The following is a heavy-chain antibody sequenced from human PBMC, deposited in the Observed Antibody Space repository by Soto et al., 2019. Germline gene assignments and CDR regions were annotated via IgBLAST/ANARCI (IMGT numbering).Heavy chain of an antibody. CDR2: IWYDGNNK. Sequence: QVQLVESGGGVVQPGRSLRLSCAASGFTFSSYGMYWVRQAPGKGLEWVAVIWYDGNNKYYADSVKGRFTISRDNSKNPLYLQMNSLRAEDTAVYYCARGGVRGVYYGMDVWGQGTTVTVSS. J-gene: IGHJ6*02. CDR3: ARGGVRGVYYGMDV. CDR1: GFTFSSYG. D-gene: IGHD3-10*01. V-gene: IGHV3-33*01.